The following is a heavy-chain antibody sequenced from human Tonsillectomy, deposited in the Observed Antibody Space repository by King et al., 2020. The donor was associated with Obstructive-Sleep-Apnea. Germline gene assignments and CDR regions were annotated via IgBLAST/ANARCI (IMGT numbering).Heavy chain of an antibody. Sequence: VQLVESGGGLVQPGGSLRLSCAASGFTFSSYDMHWVRQATGKGLEWVSAIGTAGDTYYPGSVKGRFTISRENAKNSLYLQMNSLRAGDTAVYYCARAPRSSSHYYYGMDVWGQGTTVRLL. V-gene: IGHV3-13*04. CDR1: GFTFSSYD. D-gene: IGHD6-13*01. J-gene: IGHJ6*02. CDR3: ARAPRSSSHYYYGMDV. CDR2: IGTAGDT.